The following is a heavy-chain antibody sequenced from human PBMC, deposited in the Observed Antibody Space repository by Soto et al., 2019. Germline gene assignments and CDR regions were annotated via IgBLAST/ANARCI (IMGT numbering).Heavy chain of an antibody. Sequence: GASVKVSCKDSGGTFSSYAISWVRQAPGQGLEWMGGIIPIFGTANYAQKFQGRVTITADESTSTAYMELSSLRSEDTAVYYCARAPVRFYWFDPWGQGTLVIVSS. CDR3: ARAPVRFYWFDP. J-gene: IGHJ5*02. CDR2: IIPIFGTA. CDR1: GGTFSSYA. V-gene: IGHV1-69*13.